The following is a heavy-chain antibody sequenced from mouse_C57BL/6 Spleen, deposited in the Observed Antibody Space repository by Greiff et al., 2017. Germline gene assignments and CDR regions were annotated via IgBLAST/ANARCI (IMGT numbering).Heavy chain of an antibody. CDR2: INYDGSST. J-gene: IGHJ3*01. D-gene: IGHD3-2*02. CDR3: ARGGRELRLFFAY. Sequence: EVQLVESEGGLVQPGSSMKLSCTASGFTFSDYYMAWVRQVPEKGLEWVANINYDGSSTYYLDSLKSRFIISRDNAKNILYLQMSSLKSEDTATYYCARGGRELRLFFAYWGQGTLVTVSA. V-gene: IGHV5-16*01. CDR1: GFTFSDYY.